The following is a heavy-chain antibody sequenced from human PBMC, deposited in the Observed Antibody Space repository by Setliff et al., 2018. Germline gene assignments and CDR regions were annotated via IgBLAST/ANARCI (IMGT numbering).Heavy chain of an antibody. CDR3: ARVESMVRGKNILRHFDY. J-gene: IGHJ4*02. D-gene: IGHD3-10*01. V-gene: IGHV1-18*01. Sequence: ASVKVSCKASGYTFTNYGITWVRQAPGQGLEWMGWVTIYNGNTKYAQNLQGRLTLTTDISTSTAYMELGSLTTDDTAVYYCARVESMVRGKNILRHFDYWGQGIQVTVSS. CDR1: GYTFTNYG. CDR2: VTIYNGNT.